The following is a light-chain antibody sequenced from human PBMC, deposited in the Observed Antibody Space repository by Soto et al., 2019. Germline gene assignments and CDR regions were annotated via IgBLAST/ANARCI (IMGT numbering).Light chain of an antibody. J-gene: IGLJ2*01. CDR2: RNT. CDR1: SSNIGAGYD. Sequence: QSVVTQPPSVSGAPGQSVTISCTGSSSNIGAGYDVHWYRHLPGTAPKLLIYRNTNRPSGVPDRFSGSKSGTSASLAITGLQTEDEADYYCQSYDSGLSGSIFGGGTKLTVL. CDR3: QSYDSGLSGSI. V-gene: IGLV1-40*01.